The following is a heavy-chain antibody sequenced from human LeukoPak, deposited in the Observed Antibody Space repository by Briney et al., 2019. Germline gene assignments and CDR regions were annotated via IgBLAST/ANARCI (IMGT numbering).Heavy chain of an antibody. J-gene: IGHJ6*02. CDR2: IIPIFGTA. V-gene: IGHV1-69*05. CDR3: ARGPDYYYGMDV. Sequence: ASVKVSCKASGGTFSSYAISWVRQAPGQGLEWMGGIIPIFGTANYAQKFQGRVTMTRDTSTSTVYMELSSLRSEDTAVYYCARGPDYYYGMDVWGQGTTVTVSS. CDR1: GGTFSSYA.